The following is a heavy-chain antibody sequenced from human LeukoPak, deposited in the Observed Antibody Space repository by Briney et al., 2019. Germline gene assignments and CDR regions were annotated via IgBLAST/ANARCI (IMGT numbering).Heavy chain of an antibody. CDR2: ISSSSSYI. Sequence: GGSLRLSCAASGFTFSSYSMNWVRQAPGKGLEWVSSISSSSSYIYYADSVKGRFTISRDNAKNSLYLQMNSLRAEDTAVYYCAREFSCSSTSCYRAFDYWGQRTLVTVSS. CDR1: GFTFSSYS. J-gene: IGHJ4*02. V-gene: IGHV3-21*01. CDR3: AREFSCSSTSCYRAFDY. D-gene: IGHD2-2*01.